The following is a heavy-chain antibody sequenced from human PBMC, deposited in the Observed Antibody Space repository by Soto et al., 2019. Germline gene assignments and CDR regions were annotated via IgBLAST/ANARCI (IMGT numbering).Heavy chain of an antibody. Sequence: EVQLVESGGGLVQPGGSLRLSCAGSGFTFSSYWMHWVRQTPRRGLAWVSHISSDGRSTSYADSVKGRFTISRDNANNSLYLQMNNLRVEDTAVYYCARLRSDAFDIWGQGTLVTVSS. CDR1: GFTFSSYW. CDR2: ISSDGRST. D-gene: IGHD4-17*01. CDR3: ARLRSDAFDI. V-gene: IGHV3-74*01. J-gene: IGHJ3*02.